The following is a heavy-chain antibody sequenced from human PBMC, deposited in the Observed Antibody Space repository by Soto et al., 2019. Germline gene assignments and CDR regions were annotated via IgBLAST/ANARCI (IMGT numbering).Heavy chain of an antibody. CDR3: AGEKTRRGMDV. CDR1: GYTFTSYD. J-gene: IGHJ6*02. CDR2: MNPNSGST. Sequence: QVQLVQSGAEVKKPGASVKVSCKASGYTFTSYDINWVRQATGQGLEWMGWMNPNSGSTGCAQKCQDRVTMTRIASLPAAYKERSSLRSKETTVYYFAGEKTRRGMDVWCQGTRVTVSS. V-gene: IGHV1-8*01.